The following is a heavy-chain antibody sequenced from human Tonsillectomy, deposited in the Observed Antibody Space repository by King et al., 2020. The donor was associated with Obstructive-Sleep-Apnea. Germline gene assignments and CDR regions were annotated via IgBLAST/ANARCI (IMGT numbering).Heavy chain of an antibody. CDR3: ARDRVGRDGYNRFDY. Sequence: QLQESGPGLVKPSETLSLTCTVSGGSINSYYWSWIRQTPGKGLEWIGYISYSGSTNYNPSLKSRVTISVDTSKNQFSLKLSSVTAADMAVYYCARDRVGRDGYNRFDYWGQGTLVTVSS. CDR1: GGSINSYY. CDR2: ISYSGST. V-gene: IGHV4-59*01. D-gene: IGHD5-24*01. J-gene: IGHJ4*02.